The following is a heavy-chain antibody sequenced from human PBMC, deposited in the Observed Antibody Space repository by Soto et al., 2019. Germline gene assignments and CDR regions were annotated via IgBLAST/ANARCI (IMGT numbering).Heavy chain of an antibody. CDR1: GGSFSGYY. Sequence: QVQLQQWGAGLLKPSETLSLTCAVYGGSFSGYYWSWIRQPPGKGLEWIGEINHSGSTNYNPSLKSRVTISVDTSKNQFSLKRSSVTAAVAAVYYCARGRFLEWLFSFGVLYPQNSMGYYFDYWGQGTLVTVSS. CDR3: ARGRFLEWLFSFGVLYPQNSMGYYFDY. D-gene: IGHD3-3*01. CDR2: INHSGST. J-gene: IGHJ4*02. V-gene: IGHV4-34*01.